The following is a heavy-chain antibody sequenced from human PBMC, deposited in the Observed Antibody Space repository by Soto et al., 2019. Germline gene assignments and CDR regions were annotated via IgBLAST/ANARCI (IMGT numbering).Heavy chain of an antibody. J-gene: IGHJ4*02. Sequence: QVQLVQSGPEVKSPGASVKVSCKASGYTFKNYGIKWVRQAPVQGLEWVGWITTYNGNRYSAEKFQGRVTMTTDTSTSTTYMELRSLTSDDTGVYYCARDAQPKGVAADGASDYWGQGTLVTVSS. D-gene: IGHD6-19*01. CDR2: ITTYNGNR. V-gene: IGHV1-18*01. CDR3: ARDAQPKGVAADGASDY. CDR1: GYTFKNYG.